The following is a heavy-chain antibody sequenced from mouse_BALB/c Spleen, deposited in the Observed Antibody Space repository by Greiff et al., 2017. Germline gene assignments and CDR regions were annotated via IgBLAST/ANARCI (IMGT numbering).Heavy chain of an antibody. CDR1: GFNIKDTY. V-gene: IGHV14-3*02. CDR3: ARERDDGITWFAY. CDR2: IDPANGNT. Sequence: EVQLQQSGAELVKPGASVKLSCTASGFNIKDTYMHWVKQRPEQGLEWIGRIDPANGNTKYDPKFQGKATITADTSSNTAYLQLSSLTSEDTAVYYCARERDDGITWFAYWGQGTLVTVSA. D-gene: IGHD2-3*01. J-gene: IGHJ3*01.